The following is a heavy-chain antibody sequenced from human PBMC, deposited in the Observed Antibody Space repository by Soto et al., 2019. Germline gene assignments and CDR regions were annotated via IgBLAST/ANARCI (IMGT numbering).Heavy chain of an antibody. CDR3: AREPNYFDY. CDR2: ISAYNGNT. V-gene: IGHV1-18*01. J-gene: IGHJ4*02. Sequence: QVQLVQSGAEVKKPGASVKVSGKASGYTFTSYGISWVRQAPGQGLEWMGWISAYNGNTKYAQKLQGRVTMTTDTPTSTGYMELRSLSSDDTAVYYCAREPNYFDYWGQGTLVTVSS. CDR1: GYTFTSYG.